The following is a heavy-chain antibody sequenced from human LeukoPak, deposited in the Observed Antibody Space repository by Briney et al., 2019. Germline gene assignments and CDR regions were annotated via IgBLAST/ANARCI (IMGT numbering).Heavy chain of an antibody. CDR3: ARGRGNGLGDY. CDR2: ISYDGSDK. V-gene: IGHV3-30*03. Sequence: GRSLRLSCAASGSTFSRYGIHWVRQAPGKGLEWVAVISYDGSDKYYADSVKGRFTISRDNAKNSLYLQMNSLRAEDTAVYYCARGRGNGLGDYWGQGTLVTVSS. CDR1: GSTFSRYG. D-gene: IGHD2-8*01. J-gene: IGHJ4*02.